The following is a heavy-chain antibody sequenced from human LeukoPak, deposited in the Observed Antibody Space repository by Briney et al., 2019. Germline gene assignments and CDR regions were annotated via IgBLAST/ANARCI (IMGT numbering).Heavy chain of an antibody. CDR2: ISYDGSNK. J-gene: IGHJ4*02. CDR3: AREGRRATVDY. Sequence: GGSLRLSCAASGFTFSSYAMHWVRQAPGKGLEWVAVISYDGSNKYYADSVKGRFTISRDNSKNTLYLQMNSLRAEDTAVYYCAREGRRATVDYWGQGTLVTVSS. D-gene: IGHD5-24*01. V-gene: IGHV3-30-3*01. CDR1: GFTFSSYA.